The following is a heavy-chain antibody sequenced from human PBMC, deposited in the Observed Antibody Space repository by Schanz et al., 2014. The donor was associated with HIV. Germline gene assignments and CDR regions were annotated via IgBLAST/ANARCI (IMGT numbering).Heavy chain of an antibody. V-gene: IGHV3-30-3*01. J-gene: IGHJ6*02. Sequence: QVQLVESGGGVVQPGRSLRLSWAVSGFTFSHYAMHWVRQAPGKGLEWVAVISYDGSNKNYPDPVKGRFTISRDNSKNTLYLQMNSLRAEDTAVYYCARDVSHDSSGHYSDYYYGMDVWGQGTTVFVSS. D-gene: IGHD3-22*01. CDR3: ARDVSHDSSGHYSDYYYGMDV. CDR1: GFTFSHYA. CDR2: ISYDGSNK.